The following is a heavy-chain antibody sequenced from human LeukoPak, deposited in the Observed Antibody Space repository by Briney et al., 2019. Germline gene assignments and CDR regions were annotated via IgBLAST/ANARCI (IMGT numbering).Heavy chain of an antibody. Sequence: PGGSLRLSCAASGFTFSSYAMSWVRQAPGKGLEWVSAISGSGGSTYYADSGKGRFTISRDNPKNTLYLQMNSLRAEDTAVYYCAKIPTYYDFWSGYYFDYWGQGTLVTVSS. V-gene: IGHV3-23*01. J-gene: IGHJ4*02. D-gene: IGHD3-3*01. CDR1: GFTFSSYA. CDR3: AKIPTYYDFWSGYYFDY. CDR2: ISGSGGST.